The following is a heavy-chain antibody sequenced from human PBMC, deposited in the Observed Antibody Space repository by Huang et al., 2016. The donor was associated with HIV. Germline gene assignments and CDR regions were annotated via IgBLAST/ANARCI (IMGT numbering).Heavy chain of an antibody. Sequence: QITLKESGPTLVKPTQTLTLTCTFSGFSLTPTGIAVGWIRQPPGKALKWLALIYWNDDKRYSPSLKNRLTISKDTSRNQVVLTVTDVDPLDTATYYCARRPLGAGYYFDSWGQGMLVTVTS. CDR3: ARRPLGAGYYFDS. CDR2: IYWNDDK. CDR1: GFSLTPTGIA. V-gene: IGHV2-5*01. J-gene: IGHJ4*02. D-gene: IGHD3-16*01.